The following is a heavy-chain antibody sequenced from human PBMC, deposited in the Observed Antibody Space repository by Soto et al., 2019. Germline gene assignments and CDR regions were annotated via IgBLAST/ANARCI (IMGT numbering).Heavy chain of an antibody. CDR3: ARATGTLRSRNCDY. J-gene: IGHJ4*02. D-gene: IGHD1-1*01. Sequence: LSLTCSVSGGSISTVGHYWTWIRQPPGKGLEWIGSIYHTGSTYYSKSLRSRLTMSVDTSKSQFSLRLSSVTAADTAVYYCARATGTLRSRNCDYWGQGSLVTVSS. CDR1: GGSISTVGHY. CDR2: IYHTGST. V-gene: IGHV4-31*03.